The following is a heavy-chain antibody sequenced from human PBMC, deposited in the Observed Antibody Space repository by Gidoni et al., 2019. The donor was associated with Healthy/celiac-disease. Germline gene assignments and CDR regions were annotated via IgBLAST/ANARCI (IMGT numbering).Heavy chain of an antibody. V-gene: IGHV1-24*01. CDR1: GYTLTALS. D-gene: IGHD1-26*01. CDR2: FDPEDGET. Sequence: QVQLVQSGAEVKKPGASVKVSCKVSGYTLTALSMHWVRQAPGKGLEWMGGFDPEDGETIYAQKFQGRVTMTEDTSTDTAYMELSSLRSEDTAVYYCATTPIPMGELLRVRAFDIWGQGTMVTVSS. CDR3: ATTPIPMGELLRVRAFDI. J-gene: IGHJ3*02.